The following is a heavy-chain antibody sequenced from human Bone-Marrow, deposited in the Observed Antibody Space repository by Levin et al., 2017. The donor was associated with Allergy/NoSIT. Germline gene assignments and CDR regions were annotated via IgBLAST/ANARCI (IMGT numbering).Heavy chain of an antibody. J-gene: IGHJ5*02. CDR3: ARDPYSSSFWVQVSWFDP. V-gene: IGHV3-30-3*01. CDR1: GFTFSSYA. D-gene: IGHD6-6*01. Sequence: GESLKISCAASGFTFSSYAMHWVRQAPGKGLEWVAVISYDGSNKYYADSVKGRFTISRDNSKNTLYLQMNSLRAEDTAVYYCARDPYSSSFWVQVSWFDPWGQGTLVTVSS. CDR2: ISYDGSNK.